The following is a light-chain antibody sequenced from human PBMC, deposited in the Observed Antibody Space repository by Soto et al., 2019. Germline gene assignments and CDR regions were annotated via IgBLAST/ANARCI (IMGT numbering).Light chain of an antibody. Sequence: EIVMTQSPATLSVSPGKRATLSCRASQRVSSNYLAWYQQKPGQAPRLPIYGASTRATNIPARFSGSGSGTEFTLTISSLQSEDFAVYYCQQYNNWPYTFGQGTKLEIK. CDR3: QQYNNWPYT. V-gene: IGKV3-15*01. J-gene: IGKJ2*01. CDR2: GAS. CDR1: QRVSSN.